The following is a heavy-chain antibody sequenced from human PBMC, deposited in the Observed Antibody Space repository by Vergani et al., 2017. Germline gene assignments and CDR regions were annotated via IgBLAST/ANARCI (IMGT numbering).Heavy chain of an antibody. D-gene: IGHD3-22*01. CDR3: ARGPPPPNYYDSTSGYYYYMDV. J-gene: IGHJ6*03. V-gene: IGHV1-69*09. CDR2: IIPSLATT. Sequence: VQLLESGGGSAQPGSSVKVSCKASGGTFSSYALNWVRQAPGQGLEWMGSIIPSLATTIYAQKFQGRVTMTRDTSISTAYMELSRLRSDDTAVYYCARGPPPPNYYDSTSGYYYYMDVWGKGTTVTVSS. CDR1: GGTFSSYA.